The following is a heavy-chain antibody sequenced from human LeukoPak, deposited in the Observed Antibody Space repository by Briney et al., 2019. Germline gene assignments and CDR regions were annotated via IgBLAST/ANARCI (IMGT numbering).Heavy chain of an antibody. Sequence: PGGSLRLSCAASGFTFSNCSMSWVRQVPGKGLEWVSSISSSSTCIYYADSVKGRFTISRDNAKNSLYLQMNSLRAEDTAVYYCARPDKAAFDIWGQGTMVTVSS. CDR1: GFTFSNCS. J-gene: IGHJ3*02. CDR3: ARPDKAAFDI. V-gene: IGHV3-21*01. CDR2: ISSSSTCI.